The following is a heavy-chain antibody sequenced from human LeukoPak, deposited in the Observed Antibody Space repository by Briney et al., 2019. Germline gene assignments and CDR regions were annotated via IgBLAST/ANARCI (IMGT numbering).Heavy chain of an antibody. CDR3: ATGDFLSGSYYAFDP. CDR1: GYTLPSYY. D-gene: IGHD1-26*01. V-gene: IGHV1-2*02. Sequence: ASVKVSCKASGYTLPSYYMHWVRQAPGQGLDWMGWINPNSGGTNYAQKFQGRVTMTRDTSISKAYMELSRLRPDDTAVYYCATGDFLSGSYYAFDPWGQGTLVTVSS. CDR2: INPNSGGT. J-gene: IGHJ5*02.